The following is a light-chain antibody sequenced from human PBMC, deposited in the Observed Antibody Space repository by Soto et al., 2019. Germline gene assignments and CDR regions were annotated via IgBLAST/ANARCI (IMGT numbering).Light chain of an antibody. Sequence: EIVLTQSPDTLSLSPGERATLSCRTTQSISSSLVAWYQQKPGQPPRPLIHGASSRATRIPDRFSGRGSGTEFNLNISRLEPEDFAMYYCQLYDGSLFTFGPGTKVDIK. J-gene: IGKJ3*01. CDR2: GAS. CDR3: QLYDGSLFT. CDR1: QSISSSL. V-gene: IGKV3-20*01.